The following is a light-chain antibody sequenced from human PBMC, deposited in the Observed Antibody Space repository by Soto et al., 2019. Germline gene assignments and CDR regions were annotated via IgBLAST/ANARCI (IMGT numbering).Light chain of an antibody. CDR2: GAS. V-gene: IGKV1-39*01. CDR3: QQTYSTPWT. CDR1: LSISSY. Sequence: DIQMPQSPSSLSASLGDRVTITCRASLSISSYLNWFQQKPGKDPKLLIYGASSWQSGVPPRLSGSGSGTDVPLTISSLQPEDFATYYCQQTYSTPWTFGEGTKV. J-gene: IGKJ1*01.